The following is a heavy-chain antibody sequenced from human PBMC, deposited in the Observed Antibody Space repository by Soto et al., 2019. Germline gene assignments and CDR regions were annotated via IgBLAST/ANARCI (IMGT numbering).Heavy chain of an antibody. V-gene: IGHV5-10-1*01. CDR3: ARHESAGMDV. Sequence: GESLKISCKGSGYSFTSYWISWVRQMPGKGLEWMGRIDPSDSYTNYSPSFQGHVTISADKSISTAYLQWSCLKVSDTAMYYCARHESAGMDVWGQGTTVTVSS. J-gene: IGHJ6*02. CDR1: GYSFTSYW. CDR2: IDPSDSYT.